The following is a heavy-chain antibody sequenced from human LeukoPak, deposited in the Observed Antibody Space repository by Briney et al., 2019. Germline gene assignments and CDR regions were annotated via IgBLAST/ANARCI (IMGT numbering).Heavy chain of an antibody. CDR3: ARGTFYDSSGYYYVPIWALGDYYYYYMDV. Sequence: SVKVSCKASGGTFSSYAISWVRQAPGQGLEWMGGIIPIFGTANYAQKFQGRVTITTDESTSTAYMELSSLRSEDTAVYYCARGTFYDSSGYYYVPIWALGDYYYYYMDVWGKGTTATVSS. V-gene: IGHV1-69*05. D-gene: IGHD3-22*01. CDR2: IIPIFGTA. J-gene: IGHJ6*03. CDR1: GGTFSSYA.